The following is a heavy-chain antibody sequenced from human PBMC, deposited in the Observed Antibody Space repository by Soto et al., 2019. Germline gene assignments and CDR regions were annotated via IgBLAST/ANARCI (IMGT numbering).Heavy chain of an antibody. CDR3: ARGRYINKGYDSGWYIGY. V-gene: IGHV1-8*01. J-gene: IGHJ4*02. CDR1: GYSFTAYQ. CDR2: MHPGTGDT. D-gene: IGHD6-13*01. Sequence: QVQLVQSGAEVKKPGASVRVSCKPSGYSFTAYQIFWVRQATGQGLEWLGWMHPGTGDTDYAQNFQGRVTMTRNSSISAAYMELSSLTSADTAVYYCARGRYINKGYDSGWYIGYWGQGTLVTVSS.